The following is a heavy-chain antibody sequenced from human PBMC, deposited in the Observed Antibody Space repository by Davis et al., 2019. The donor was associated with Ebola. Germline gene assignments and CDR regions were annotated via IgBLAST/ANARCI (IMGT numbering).Heavy chain of an antibody. V-gene: IGHV4-34*01. J-gene: IGHJ4*02. D-gene: IGHD3-10*01. Sequence: SETLSLTCAVYGGSFSGYYWSWIRQPPGKGLEWIGEINHSGSTNYNPSLKSRVTISVDTSKNQFSLKLSSVTAADTAVYYCARSLWPLGDYWGQGTLVTVSS. CDR2: INHSGST. CDR3: ARSLWPLGDY. CDR1: GGSFSGYY.